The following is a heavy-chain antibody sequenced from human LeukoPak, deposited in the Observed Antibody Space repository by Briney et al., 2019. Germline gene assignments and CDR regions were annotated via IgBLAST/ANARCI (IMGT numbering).Heavy chain of an antibody. V-gene: IGHV3-73*01. CDR3: ARDWSGDDY. D-gene: IGHD3-3*01. CDR2: IRSKANSYAT. J-gene: IGHJ4*02. CDR1: GFTFSGSA. Sequence: GGSLKLSCAASGFTFSGSAMHWVRQASGKGLEWVGRIRSKANSYATAYAASVKGRFTISRDDARNSLYLQMNSLRAEDTAVYYCARDWSGDDYWGQGTLVTVSS.